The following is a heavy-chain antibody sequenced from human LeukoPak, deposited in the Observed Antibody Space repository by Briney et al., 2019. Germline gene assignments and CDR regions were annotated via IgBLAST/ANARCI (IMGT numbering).Heavy chain of an antibody. CDR3: ATMGDIAVAGSPYYYYYMDV. CDR1: GGSISSYY. CDR2: IYTSGST. D-gene: IGHD6-19*01. V-gene: IGHV4-59*01. J-gene: IGHJ6*03. Sequence: SETLSLTCTVSGGSISSYYWSWIRQPPGKGLEWIGYIYTSGSTNYNPSLKSRVTISVDTSKNQFSLKLSSVTAADTALYYCATMGDIAVAGSPYYYYYMDVWGKGTTVTVSS.